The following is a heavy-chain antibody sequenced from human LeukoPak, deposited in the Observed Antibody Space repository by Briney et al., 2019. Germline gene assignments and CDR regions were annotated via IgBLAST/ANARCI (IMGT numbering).Heavy chain of an antibody. J-gene: IGHJ3*02. CDR1: GFTFSNYW. Sequence: GGSLRLSCAASGFTFSNYWMHWVRQAPGKGLVWVSRINSGGSTYYAHSVKGRFTISRDNSKNTVFLQMNTLRAEDTAVYYCARDLGTNDAFDIWGQGTMLTVSS. CDR2: INSGGST. CDR3: ARDLGTNDAFDI. V-gene: IGHV3-74*01. D-gene: IGHD7-27*01.